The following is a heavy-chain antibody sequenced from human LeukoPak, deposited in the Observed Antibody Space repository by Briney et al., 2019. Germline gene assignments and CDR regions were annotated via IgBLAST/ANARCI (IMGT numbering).Heavy chain of an antibody. CDR3: ARGDDSGYDEGGFDY. Sequence: SETLSLTCTVSGGSISSYYWSWIRQPPGKGLEWIGFIYYSGSTNYNPSLKSRVTISVDTSKNQFSLKLSSVSAADTAVYYCARGDDSGYDEGGFDYWGQGTLVTVSS. CDR2: IYYSGST. D-gene: IGHD5-12*01. V-gene: IGHV4-59*01. J-gene: IGHJ4*02. CDR1: GGSISSYY.